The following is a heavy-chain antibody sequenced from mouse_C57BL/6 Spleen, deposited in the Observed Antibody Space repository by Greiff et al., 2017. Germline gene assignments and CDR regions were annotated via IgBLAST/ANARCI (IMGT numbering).Heavy chain of an antibody. CDR1: GFTFTDYY. Sequence: EVTLVESGGGLVQPGASLKLSCAASGFTFTDYYMYWVRQTPEKRLEWVAYISTGGGSPSYPDTVKDGFTISKEDSKNTLYLQMSRLKSEDTAMYYCARHNDGYFDYWGQGTALTVSS. V-gene: IGHV5-12*01. CDR3: ARHNDGYFDY. CDR2: ISTGGGSP. J-gene: IGHJ2*01. D-gene: IGHD2-3*01.